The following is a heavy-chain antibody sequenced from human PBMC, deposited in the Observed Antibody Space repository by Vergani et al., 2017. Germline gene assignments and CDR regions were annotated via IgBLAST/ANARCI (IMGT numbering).Heavy chain of an antibody. CDR2: IWYDGSNK. J-gene: IGHJ5*02. V-gene: IGHV3-33*01. CDR3: ARERGYSGSYSLS. CDR1: GFTFSSYG. Sequence: QVQLVESGGGVVQPGRSLRLSCAASGFTFSSYGMHWVRQAPGKGLEWVAVIWYDGSNKYYADSVKGRFTISRDNSKNTLYLQMNSLRAEDTAVYYCARERGYSGSYSLSWGQGTLVAVSS. D-gene: IGHD1-26*01.